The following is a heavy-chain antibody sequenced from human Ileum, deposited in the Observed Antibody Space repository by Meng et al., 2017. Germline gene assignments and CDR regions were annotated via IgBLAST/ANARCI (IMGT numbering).Heavy chain of an antibody. V-gene: IGHV4-4*02. J-gene: IGHJ4*02. D-gene: IGHD1-14*01. CDR1: GDSIRNGNW. Sequence: QGQVQGSVPGLGKPSETFSLSWAVSGDSIRNGNWWGWVRQPPGKGLEWIGEIYESGTTNYNPSLKSRVTISVDKSKNEFSLKLSSVTAADTALYYCARVSYNKGSPKFDSWGQGTLVTVSS. CDR3: ARVSYNKGSPKFDS. CDR2: IYESGTT.